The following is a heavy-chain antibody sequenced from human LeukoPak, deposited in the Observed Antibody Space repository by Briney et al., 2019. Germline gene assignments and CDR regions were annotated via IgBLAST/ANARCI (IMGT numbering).Heavy chain of an antibody. J-gene: IGHJ6*02. D-gene: IGHD4-23*01. CDR2: ISAYNGNT. V-gene: IGHV1-18*01. CDR3: ARSSYGGLSYYYGMDV. CDR1: GYTFTSYG. Sequence: GASVKVSCKASGYTFTSYGISWVRQAPGQGLEWMGWISAYNGNTNYAQKLQGRVTMTTDTSTSTAYMELRSLRSDDTAVYYCARSSYGGLSYYYGMDVWGQGTTVTVSS.